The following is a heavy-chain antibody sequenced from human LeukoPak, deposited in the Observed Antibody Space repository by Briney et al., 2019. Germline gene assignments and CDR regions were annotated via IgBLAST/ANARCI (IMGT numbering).Heavy chain of an antibody. CDR3: ARHRGLGVMSPYSDY. D-gene: IGHD3-3*01. CDR1: GFTFTGYA. V-gene: IGHV4-59*08. J-gene: IGHJ4*02. Sequence: GSLRLSCAASGFTFTGYALNWRRQPPGKGLGWIGIISNGGGTHYNPSLKSRVYISVDTSKNQFSLKLISVTAADTAAYYCARHRGLGVMSPYSDYWGQGTLVTVSS. CDR2: ISNGGGT.